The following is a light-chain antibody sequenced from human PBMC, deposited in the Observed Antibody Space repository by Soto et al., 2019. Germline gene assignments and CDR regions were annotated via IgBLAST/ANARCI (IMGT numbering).Light chain of an antibody. CDR1: SSDVGAYNY. CDR2: HVT. Sequence: QSVLAQPASVSGSLGQSITISCSGTSSDVGAYNYVSWYQQYPGKAPKLMIYHVTDRPSGVSNRFSGSKSGNTASLTISGLQADDFAGYYCCSYTTCITSVLATGTKVAGL. J-gene: IGLJ1*01. V-gene: IGLV2-14*01. CDR3: CSYTTCITSV.